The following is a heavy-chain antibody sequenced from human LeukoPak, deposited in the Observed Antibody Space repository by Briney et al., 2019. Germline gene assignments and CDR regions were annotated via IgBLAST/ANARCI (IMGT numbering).Heavy chain of an antibody. V-gene: IGHV3-21*01. Sequence: GGSLRLSCAASGFTFSSYWMSWVRQAPGKGLEWVSSISYTGTYIYYADSVKGRFTISRDNAKKSLYLQLNSLRVEDTAVYYCARWGLGPSFDYWGQGTRVTVSS. J-gene: IGHJ4*02. CDR3: ARWGLGPSFDY. D-gene: IGHD1-26*01. CDR1: GFTFSSYW. CDR2: ISYTGTYI.